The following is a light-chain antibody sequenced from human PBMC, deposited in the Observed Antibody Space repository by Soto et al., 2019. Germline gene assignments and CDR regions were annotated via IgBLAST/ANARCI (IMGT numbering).Light chain of an antibody. CDR2: DVS. CDR1: HSYDSGYNY. Sequence: QSALTQPSSLSWTPGQSITIPFPANHSYDSGYNYVPWYQQHPGKAPKFMIYDVSDRPSGVSNRFSGSKSGNTASLTISGLQAEDEADYYCSSYTTSNTRQIVFGTGTKVTVL. V-gene: IGLV2-14*01. CDR3: SSYTTSNTRQIV. J-gene: IGLJ1*01.